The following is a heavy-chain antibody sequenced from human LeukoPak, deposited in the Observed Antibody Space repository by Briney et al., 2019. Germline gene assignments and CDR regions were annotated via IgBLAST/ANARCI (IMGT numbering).Heavy chain of an antibody. D-gene: IGHD5-24*01. CDR3: ARAGRGIWFDL. J-gene: IGHJ5*02. CDR2: INHSGST. V-gene: IGHV4-34*01. Sequence: SETLSLTCAVYGGSFSGYYWSWIRQPPGKGLDWIGEINHSGSTNYNPSLKSRVTTSVDTTTNQFPLQLSSGTAADTAVYYCARAGRGIWFDLWGQGTLVTVS. CDR1: GGSFSGYY.